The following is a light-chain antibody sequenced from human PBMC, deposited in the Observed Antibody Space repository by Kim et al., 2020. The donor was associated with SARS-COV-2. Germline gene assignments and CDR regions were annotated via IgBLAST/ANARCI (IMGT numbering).Light chain of an antibody. CDR3: QQYGSTPGIT. Sequence: PGERATPSCMARQSVSSGYLSWYQQKPGQAPRLLIYCASSRATGIPDRFSGSGSGTDFSLTISRLEPEDFAVYYCQQYGSTPGITFGQGTRLEIK. J-gene: IGKJ5*01. V-gene: IGKV3-20*01. CDR1: QSVSSGY. CDR2: CAS.